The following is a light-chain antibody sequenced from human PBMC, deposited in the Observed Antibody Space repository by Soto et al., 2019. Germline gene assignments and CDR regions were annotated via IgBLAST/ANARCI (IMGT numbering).Light chain of an antibody. CDR1: SGHSRYA. J-gene: IGLJ3*02. V-gene: IGLV4-69*01. Sequence: QSVLTQSPSASASLGASVNLTCTLSSGHSRYAIAWHQQQPEKGPRYLMRLNSDGSHNKGDGIPDRFSGSTSGAERYLTISSLQSEDEADYYCQTWGTGIPWVFGGGNKLTVL. CDR2: LNSDGSH. CDR3: QTWGTGIPWV.